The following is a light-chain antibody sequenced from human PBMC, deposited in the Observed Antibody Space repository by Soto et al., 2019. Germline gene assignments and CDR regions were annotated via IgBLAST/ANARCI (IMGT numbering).Light chain of an antibody. CDR3: QRYGG. Sequence: EIVLTQSPGTLSLSPGERATLSCRASQSVSSKFLAWYQQKPGQAPRLLIYGASSRATGIPDRFSGSGSGTDFTLTISRLEPEDFAVYYCQRYGGFGQGTKVDIK. CDR1: QSVSSKF. V-gene: IGKV3-20*01. CDR2: GAS. J-gene: IGKJ1*01.